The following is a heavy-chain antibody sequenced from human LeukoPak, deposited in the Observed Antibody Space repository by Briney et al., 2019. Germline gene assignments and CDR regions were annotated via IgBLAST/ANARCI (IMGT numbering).Heavy chain of an antibody. CDR2: ISGDGGST. V-gene: IGHV3-43*02. CDR1: GFTFDDYA. Sequence: GGSLRLSCAASGFTFDDYAIHWARQAPGKGLEWVSLISGDGGSTYYADSVKGRFTISRDNSKNSLYLQMNSLRTEDTALYYCAKDILDYHDSSGGLDAFDIWGQGTMVTVSS. J-gene: IGHJ3*02. CDR3: AKDILDYHDSSGGLDAFDI. D-gene: IGHD3-22*01.